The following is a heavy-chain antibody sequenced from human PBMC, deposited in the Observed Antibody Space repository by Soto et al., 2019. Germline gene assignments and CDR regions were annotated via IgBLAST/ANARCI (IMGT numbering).Heavy chain of an antibody. CDR1: GYTFTIYA. D-gene: IGHD2-21*02. CDR3: ARDASSPLLYWFDP. V-gene: IGHV1-3*01. Sequence: ASVKVSCKASGYTFTIYAMHWVRKAPGQRLEWKGWINAGNGNTKYSQKFQGRVTITRDTSASTAYMELSSLRTEDTAVYYCARDASSPLLYWFDPWGQRTLVSVS. J-gene: IGHJ5*02. CDR2: INAGNGNT.